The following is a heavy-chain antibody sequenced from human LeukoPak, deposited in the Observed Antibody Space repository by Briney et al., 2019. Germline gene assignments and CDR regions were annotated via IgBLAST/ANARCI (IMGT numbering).Heavy chain of an antibody. CDR2: ISGSGGST. Sequence: GGSLRLSCAASGFTFSSYAMSWVRQAPGRGLEWVSAISGSGGSTYSADSVKGRFTISRDNSKNTLYLQMNGLRTEDTAVYHCAKVAPSSYYGPGSTYLDYWGQGTPVTVSS. J-gene: IGHJ4*02. V-gene: IGHV3-23*01. D-gene: IGHD3-10*01. CDR3: AKVAPSSYYGPGSTYLDY. CDR1: GFTFSSYA.